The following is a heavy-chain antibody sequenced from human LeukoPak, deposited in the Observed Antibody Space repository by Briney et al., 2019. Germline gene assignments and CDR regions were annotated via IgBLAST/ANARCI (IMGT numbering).Heavy chain of an antibody. CDR3: AKASGQLVPNSFFDY. J-gene: IGHJ4*02. CDR2: IRGSGGST. V-gene: IGHV3-23*01. D-gene: IGHD6-6*01. Sequence: GGSLRLSCAASGFTFSSYAMSWVRQAPGEGLEWVSGIRGSGGSTYYADSVKGRFTISRDNSKNTLYLQMNSLRAEDTAVYYCAKASGQLVPNSFFDYWGQGTLVTVSS. CDR1: GFTFSSYA.